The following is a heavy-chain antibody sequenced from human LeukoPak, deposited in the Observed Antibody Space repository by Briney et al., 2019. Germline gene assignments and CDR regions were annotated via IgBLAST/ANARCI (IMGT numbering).Heavy chain of an antibody. Sequence: GESLKISCKGSGYSFTSYWIGWVRQMPGKGLEWMGIIYPGDSDTRYSPSFQGQVTISADKSISTAYLQWSSLKASDTAMYYCARRHTLAARRTEFDYWGQGTLVTVSS. V-gene: IGHV5-51*01. CDR1: GYSFTSYW. J-gene: IGHJ4*02. CDR3: ARRHTLAARRTEFDY. D-gene: IGHD6-6*01. CDR2: IYPGDSDT.